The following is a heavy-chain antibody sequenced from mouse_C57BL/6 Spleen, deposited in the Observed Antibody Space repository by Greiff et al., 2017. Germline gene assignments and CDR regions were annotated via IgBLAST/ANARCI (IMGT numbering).Heavy chain of an antibody. CDR2: IYPRSGNT. CDR3: ARYDSYYAMGY. Sequence: VKLMESGAELARPGASVKLSCKASGYTFTSYGINWVKQRAGQGLEWIGEIYPRSGNTYYNEKFKGKATLTADESSSTAYMELRSLTSEAAAVYFCARYDSYYAMGYWGQGTSVTVSS. D-gene: IGHD2-12*01. CDR1: GYTFTSYG. J-gene: IGHJ4*01. V-gene: IGHV1-81*01.